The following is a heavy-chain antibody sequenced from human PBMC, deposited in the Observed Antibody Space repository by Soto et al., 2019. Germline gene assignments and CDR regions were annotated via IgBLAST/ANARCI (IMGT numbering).Heavy chain of an antibody. Sequence: QVQLVQSGAEVKKPGSSVKVSCTASGGTFSKYVVNWVRQAPGQGLEWMGRIIRISGAANYAQKFQGRVTITADKSTSTSYMELSSLRSEDTAVYYCARDMTRTVVPYFDFWGQGTLVTVSS. D-gene: IGHD1-7*01. V-gene: IGHV1-69*06. CDR3: ARDMTRTVVPYFDF. J-gene: IGHJ4*02. CDR1: GGTFSKYV. CDR2: IIRISGAA.